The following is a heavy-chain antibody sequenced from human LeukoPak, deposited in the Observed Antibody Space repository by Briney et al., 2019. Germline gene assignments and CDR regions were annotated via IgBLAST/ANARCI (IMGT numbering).Heavy chain of an antibody. D-gene: IGHD1-26*01. Sequence: GGSLRLSCAASGFTFRSSWMSWVRLAPGKGLEWVGNIRPDGSEKQYVDSVKGRFTISRDNAQNSLFLQMNSLRAEDTAVYYCARAPKFRLVGVPKGPFDPWGQGTLVTVSS. CDR1: GFTFRSSW. CDR2: IRPDGSEK. J-gene: IGHJ5*02. V-gene: IGHV3-7*03. CDR3: ARAPKFRLVGVPKGPFDP.